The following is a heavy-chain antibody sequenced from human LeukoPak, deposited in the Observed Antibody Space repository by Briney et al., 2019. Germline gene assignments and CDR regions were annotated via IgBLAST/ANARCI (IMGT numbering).Heavy chain of an antibody. V-gene: IGHV1-69*13. J-gene: IGHJ3*02. D-gene: IGHD2-2*01. CDR1: GGTFSSYA. Sequence: ASVKVSCKASGGTFSSYAISWVRQAPGQGLEWMGGIIPIFGTANYAQKFQGRVTITADESTSQAYMQLSSLRSEDKALYYCARSRDKSQLLFDDDAFDIWGQGTMVTVSS. CDR3: ARSRDKSQLLFDDDAFDI. CDR2: IIPIFGTA.